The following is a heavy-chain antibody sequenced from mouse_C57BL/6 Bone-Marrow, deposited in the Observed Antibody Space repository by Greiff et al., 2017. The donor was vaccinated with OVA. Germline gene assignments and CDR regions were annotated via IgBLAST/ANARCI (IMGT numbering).Heavy chain of an antibody. Sequence: EVKVVESGGGLVKPGGSLKLSCAASGFTFSDYGMHWVRQAPEKGLEWVAYISSGSSTIYYADTVKGRFTISRDNAKNTLFLQMTSLRSEDTAMYYCARNPPNYYGSSFAYWGQGTLVTVSA. V-gene: IGHV5-17*01. CDR2: ISSGSSTI. D-gene: IGHD1-1*01. CDR1: GFTFSDYG. CDR3: ARNPPNYYGSSFAY. J-gene: IGHJ3*01.